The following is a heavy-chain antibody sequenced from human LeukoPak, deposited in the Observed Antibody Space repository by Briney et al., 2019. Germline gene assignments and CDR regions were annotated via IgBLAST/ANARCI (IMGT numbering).Heavy chain of an antibody. CDR3: ARGRPQSSVYDY. V-gene: IGHV3-53*01. Sequence: GGSLRLSCAASGFIVSTTFLTWVRQAQGKGLEWVSVIVTDGSAFYADSVKGRFTISRDSSKNTLYLQMNSLRAEDTAVYYCARGRPQSSVYDYWGPGTLVTVSS. CDR2: IVTDGSA. J-gene: IGHJ4*02. D-gene: IGHD5-24*01. CDR1: GFIVSTTF.